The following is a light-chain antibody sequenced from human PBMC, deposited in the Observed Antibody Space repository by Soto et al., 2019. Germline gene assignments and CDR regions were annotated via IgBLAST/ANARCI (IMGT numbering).Light chain of an antibody. V-gene: IGLV8-61*01. CDR3: VLYIGTGLV. CDR1: SGSVLTSHY. Sequence: QAVVTQEPSFSVSPGGTVTLTCGLTSGSVLTSHYTSWVHQTPGQPPRTLIYSTNSRSPGVPDRFSGSILGNKGALTITGAQADDEGDYYCVLYIGTGLVFGGGIQLTVL. J-gene: IGLJ7*01. CDR2: STN.